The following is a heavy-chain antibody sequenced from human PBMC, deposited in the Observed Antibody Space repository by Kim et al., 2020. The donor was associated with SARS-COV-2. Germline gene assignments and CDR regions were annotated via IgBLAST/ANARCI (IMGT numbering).Heavy chain of an antibody. V-gene: IGHV3-48*04. CDR3: ARESRWLRSLDY. J-gene: IGHJ4*02. D-gene: IGHD5-12*01. Sequence: YYADSMKGRFTISRDNAKNSLYLQMNSLRAEDTAVYYCARESRWLRSLDYWGQGTLVTVSS.